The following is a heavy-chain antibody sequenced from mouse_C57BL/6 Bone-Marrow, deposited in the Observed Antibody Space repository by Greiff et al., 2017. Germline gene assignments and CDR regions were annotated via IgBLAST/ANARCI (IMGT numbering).Heavy chain of an antibody. J-gene: IGHJ2*01. V-gene: IGHV14-4*01. CDR3: TPSYYYGSSYGY. CDR2: IDPENGDT. CDR1: GFNIKDDY. D-gene: IGHD1-1*01. Sequence: VQLKESGAELVRPGASVKLSCTASGFNIKDDYMHWVKQRPEQGLAWIGWIDPENGDTEYASKFQGKATITADTSSNTAYLQLSSLTSEDTAVYYCTPSYYYGSSYGYWGQGTTLTVSS.